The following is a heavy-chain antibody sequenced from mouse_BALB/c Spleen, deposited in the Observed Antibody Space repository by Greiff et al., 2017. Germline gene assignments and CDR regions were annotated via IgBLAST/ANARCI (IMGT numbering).Heavy chain of an antibody. Sequence: EVKVVESGGGLVQPGGSRKLSCAASGFTFSSFGMHWVRQAPEKGLEWVAYISSGSSTIYYADTVKGRFTISRDNPKNTLFLQMTSLRSEDTAMYYCARGSGRAMDYWGQGTSVTVSS. V-gene: IGHV5-17*02. J-gene: IGHJ4*01. CDR2: ISSGSSTI. CDR1: GFTFSSFG. D-gene: IGHD1-1*02. CDR3: ARGSGRAMDY.